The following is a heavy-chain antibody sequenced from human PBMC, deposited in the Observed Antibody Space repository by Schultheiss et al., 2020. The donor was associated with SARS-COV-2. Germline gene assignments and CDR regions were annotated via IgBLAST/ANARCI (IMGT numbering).Heavy chain of an antibody. CDR1: GFTFNAYS. CDR2: ISNYGTNK. V-gene: IGHV3-30*01. CDR3: ARGFTVTNRPFDY. J-gene: IGHJ4*02. D-gene: IGHD4-17*01. Sequence: GGSLRLSCTASGFTFNAYSMHWVRQAPGKGLEWVAVISNYGTNKYYADSVKGRFTISRDNSRNTLYLQMNSLRAEDTAVYYCARGFTVTNRPFDYWGQGTLVTVSS.